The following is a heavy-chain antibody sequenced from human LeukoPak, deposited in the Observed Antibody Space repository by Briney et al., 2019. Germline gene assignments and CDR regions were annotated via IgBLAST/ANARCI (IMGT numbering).Heavy chain of an antibody. CDR3: ARLQRRTSSIAARPGAFDI. CDR1: GDSISSSNSY. J-gene: IGHJ3*02. V-gene: IGHV4-39*01. CDR2: LYYSGSS. D-gene: IGHD6-6*01. Sequence: PSETLSLTCTVSGDSISSSNSYRGWIRQPPGKGLEWIGSLYYSGSSYYNPSLKSRVTISADTSKNQFSLKLRSVTAADTAVYYCARLQRRTSSIAARPGAFDIWGQGTMVTVSS.